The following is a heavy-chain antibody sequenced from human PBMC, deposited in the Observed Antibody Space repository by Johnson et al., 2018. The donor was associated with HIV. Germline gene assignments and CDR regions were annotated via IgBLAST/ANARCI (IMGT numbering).Heavy chain of an antibody. CDR2: ISSSGSTI. Sequence: QVHLVESGGGLVQPGGSLRLSCAASGFTVTTNYISWVRQAPGKGLEWVSYISSSGSTIYYADSVKGRFTISRENAKKSLYLQMNSLRVEDTAVYYCVRDHQPWGQGTMVTVSS. J-gene: IGHJ3*01. V-gene: IGHV3-11*01. D-gene: IGHD2-2*01. CDR3: VRDHQP. CDR1: GFTVTTNY.